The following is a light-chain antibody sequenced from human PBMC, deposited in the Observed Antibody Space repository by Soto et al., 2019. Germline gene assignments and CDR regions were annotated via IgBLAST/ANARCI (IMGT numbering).Light chain of an antibody. J-gene: IGLJ1*01. V-gene: IGLV2-14*01. CDR1: SSDVGGYNY. Sequence: QSVLTQPASVSGSPGQSITISCTGTSSDVGGYNYVSWYQQHPGKAPKLMIYEVSNRASGVSNRFTGSRSGNTASLTISGLQVEDEAEYYCNSYTSRSTFVFGAGTKLTVL. CDR2: EVS. CDR3: NSYTSRSTFV.